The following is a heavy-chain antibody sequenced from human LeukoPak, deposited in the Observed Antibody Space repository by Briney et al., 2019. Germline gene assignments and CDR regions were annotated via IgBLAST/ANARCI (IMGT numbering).Heavy chain of an antibody. CDR1: GFTFSSYE. V-gene: IGHV3-48*03. J-gene: IGHJ6*03. CDR3: ARAPRYCSSTSCLYYYYMDV. CDR2: ISSSGSTI. Sequence: GGSLRLSCAASGFTFSSYEMNWVRQAPGKGLEWVSYISSSGSTIYYADSVKGRFTISRDNAKNSLYLQMNSLRAEDTDVYYCARAPRYCSSTSCLYYYYMDVWGKRTRVTVSS. D-gene: IGHD2-2*01.